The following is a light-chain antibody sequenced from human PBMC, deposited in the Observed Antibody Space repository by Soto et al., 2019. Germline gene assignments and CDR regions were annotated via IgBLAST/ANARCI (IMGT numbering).Light chain of an antibody. CDR3: CSYAGSYTYV. Sequence: QSVLTQPPSASGSPGQSVTFSCTGTRSDVGGYNYVSWYQQHPGKAPKLMIYDVSKRPSGVPDRFSGSKSGNTASLTISGLQAEDEADYYCCSYAGSYTYVFGTGTKVTVL. CDR1: RSDVGGYNY. J-gene: IGLJ1*01. CDR2: DVS. V-gene: IGLV2-11*01.